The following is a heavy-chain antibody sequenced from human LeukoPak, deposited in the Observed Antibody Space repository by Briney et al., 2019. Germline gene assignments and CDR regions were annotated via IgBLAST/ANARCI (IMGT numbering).Heavy chain of an antibody. CDR3: ARWNWP. CDR2: IYSGGNT. D-gene: IGHD1-1*01. Sequence: GRSLRLSCAAAGLTVSSNFMGWVRHAPGKGLEWVAVIYSGGNTYYADSGKGRLTIFRDNSKNTLYLQMNSLRAEDTAVYYCARWNWPWGRGTRVPVSS. V-gene: IGHV3-53*01. J-gene: IGHJ5*02. CDR1: GLTVSSNF.